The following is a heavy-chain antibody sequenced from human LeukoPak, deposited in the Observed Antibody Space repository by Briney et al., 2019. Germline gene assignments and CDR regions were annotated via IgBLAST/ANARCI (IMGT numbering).Heavy chain of an antibody. D-gene: IGHD1-14*01. J-gene: IGHJ6*03. Sequence: GASVKVSCKASGYTFTSYGISWVRQAPGQGLEWMGWISAYNGNTNYAQKLQGRVTMTTDTSTSTAYMELGSLRSDDTAVYYCARLPLPDPDYYYYYMDVWGKGTTVTVSS. CDR2: ISAYNGNT. CDR1: GYTFTSYG. CDR3: ARLPLPDPDYYYYYMDV. V-gene: IGHV1-18*01.